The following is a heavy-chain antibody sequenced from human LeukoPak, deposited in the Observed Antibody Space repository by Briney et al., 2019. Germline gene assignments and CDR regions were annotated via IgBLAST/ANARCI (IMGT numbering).Heavy chain of an antibody. CDR2: MNPNSGNT. D-gene: IGHD2-15*01. J-gene: IGHJ4*02. CDR1: GYTFTSYD. V-gene: IGHV1-8*01. Sequence: GASVKVSCKASGYTFTSYDINWVRQATGQGLEWMGWMNPNSGNTGYAQKFQGRVTMTRNTSISTAYMELSSLRSEDTAVYYCARRPPGYCSGGSCYRRGFYYWGQGTLVTVSS. CDR3: ARRPPGYCSGGSCYRRGFYY.